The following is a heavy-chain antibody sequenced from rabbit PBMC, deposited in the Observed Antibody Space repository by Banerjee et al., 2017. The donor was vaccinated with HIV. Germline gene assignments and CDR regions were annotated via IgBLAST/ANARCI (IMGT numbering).Heavy chain of an antibody. Sequence: QEQLVESGGGLVQPEGSLTLTCTASGFSFSSSYWICWFRQAPGKGLEWIACIYNGDGSTYYASWVNGRFTISKTSSTTVTLQMNSLTAADTATYFCARSNTYYGMDLWGPGTLVTVS. CDR2: IYNGDGST. V-gene: IGHV1S45*01. CDR1: GFSFSSSYW. J-gene: IGHJ6*01. CDR3: ARSNTYYGMDL.